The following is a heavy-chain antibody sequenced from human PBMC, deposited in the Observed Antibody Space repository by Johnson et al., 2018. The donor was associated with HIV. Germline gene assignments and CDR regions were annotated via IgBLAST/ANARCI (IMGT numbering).Heavy chain of an antibody. J-gene: IGHJ3*02. CDR2: ISHDVNNK. V-gene: IGHV3-30-3*01. CDR3: AREIQYFTAFDI. Sequence: QVQLVESGGGVVQPGRSLRLSCAASGFTFSNYAMHWVRQAPGKGLEWVAVISHDVNNKFSADSVKGRFTLSRDNPKNTLYLQMDSLRPEDTAVYYCAREIQYFTAFDIWGQGTMVTVSS. D-gene: IGHD3-9*01. CDR1: GFTFSNYA.